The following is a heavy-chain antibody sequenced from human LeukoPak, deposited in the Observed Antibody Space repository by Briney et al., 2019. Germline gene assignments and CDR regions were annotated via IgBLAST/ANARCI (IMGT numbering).Heavy chain of an antibody. V-gene: IGHV3-30*18. D-gene: IGHD4-17*01. J-gene: IGHJ4*02. CDR2: ISYDGSNK. CDR1: GFTFSSYG. CDR3: AKGDYGDYGLVY. Sequence: GGSLRLSCAASGFTFSSYGMHWVRQAPGKGLEWVVVISYDGSNKYYADSVKGRFTISRDNSKNTLYLQMNSLRAEDTAVYYCAKGDYGDYGLVYWGQGTLVTVSS.